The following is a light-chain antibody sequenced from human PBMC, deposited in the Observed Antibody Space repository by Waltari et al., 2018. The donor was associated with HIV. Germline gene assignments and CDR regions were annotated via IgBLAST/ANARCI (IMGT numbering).Light chain of an antibody. J-gene: IGKJ2*01. Sequence: DIQMTQSPPTLSPPVGDRVTITCRASQTVNRWLAWFQQRPGKAPKLLIYQASNLQNGVPSRFSGSGSGTEFTLTISSLQPDDSATYYCQQYETNPYTFGQGTKLQIK. CDR3: QQYETNPYT. CDR1: QTVNRW. CDR2: QAS. V-gene: IGKV1-5*03.